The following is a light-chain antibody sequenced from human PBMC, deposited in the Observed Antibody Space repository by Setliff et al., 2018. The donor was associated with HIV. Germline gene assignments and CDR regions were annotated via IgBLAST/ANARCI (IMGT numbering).Light chain of an antibody. Sequence: QSALTQPASVSGSPGQSITISCTGTSSDVGGYNSVSWYQQHPGKAPKVIIYEVTDRPSGVSDRFSGSKSGNTASLTLSGLQAEDEADYYCSSYTSRNSYVFGTGTKVTVL. CDR1: SSDVGGYNS. CDR2: EVT. J-gene: IGLJ1*01. V-gene: IGLV2-14*01. CDR3: SSYTSRNSYV.